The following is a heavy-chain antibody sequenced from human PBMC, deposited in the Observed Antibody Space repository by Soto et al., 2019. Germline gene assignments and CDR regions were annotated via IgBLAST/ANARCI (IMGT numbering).Heavy chain of an antibody. CDR3: ARDIGGYSGYANDY. D-gene: IGHD5-12*01. CDR1: GGSISSSSYY. J-gene: IGHJ4*02. Sequence: SETLSLTCTVSGGSISSSSYYWGWIRQPPGKGLEWIGSIYYSGSTYYNPSLKSRVTISVDTSKNQFSLKLSSVTAADTAVYYCARDIGGYSGYANDYWGQGTLVTVSS. V-gene: IGHV4-39*02. CDR2: IYYSGST.